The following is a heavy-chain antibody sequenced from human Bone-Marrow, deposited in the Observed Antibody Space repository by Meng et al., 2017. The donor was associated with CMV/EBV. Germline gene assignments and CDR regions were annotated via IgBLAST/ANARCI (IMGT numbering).Heavy chain of an antibody. CDR3: ATTFPYRGYYYGMDV. CDR1: GYTFTSYD. V-gene: IGHV1-8*03. J-gene: IGHJ6*02. CDR2: MNPNSGNT. Sequence: ASVKVSCKASGYTFTSYDINWVRQATGQGLEWMGWMNPNSGNTGYAQKFQGRVTITRNTSISTAYMELSSLRSEDTAVYYCATTFPYRGYYYGMDVWGQGTMVTVSS. D-gene: IGHD2-2*01.